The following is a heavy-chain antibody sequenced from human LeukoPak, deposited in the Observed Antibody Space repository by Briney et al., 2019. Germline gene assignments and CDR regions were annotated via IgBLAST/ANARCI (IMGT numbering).Heavy chain of an antibody. CDR3: AKGGLVVGYYYYGMDV. D-gene: IGHD2-2*01. J-gene: IGHJ6*02. V-gene: IGHV3-23*01. CDR2: FSASSTIT. Sequence: GGSLRLSCAASGFDFSSYGMCWVRQSPGKGLEWVSTFSASSTITYYADSVKGRFTISRDNSKNTLYLQMNSLRAEDTAVYYCAKGGLVVGYYYYGMDVWGQGTTVTVSS. CDR1: GFDFSSYG.